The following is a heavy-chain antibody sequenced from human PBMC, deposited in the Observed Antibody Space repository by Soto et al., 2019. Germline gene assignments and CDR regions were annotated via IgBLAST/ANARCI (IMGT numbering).Heavy chain of an antibody. CDR2: IWYDGSNK. CDR3: ARDAGSYSYVPFDY. V-gene: IGHV3-33*01. Sequence: QVQLVESGGGVVQPGRSLRLSCAASGFTFSSYDMHWVRQAPGKGLEWVAVIWYDGSNKYYADYVKGRFTISRDNAKNTMYLQMNSLRAEDSAVYYCARDAGSYSYVPFDYWGQVTIVTVSS. CDR1: GFTFSSYD. J-gene: IGHJ4*02. D-gene: IGHD5-18*01.